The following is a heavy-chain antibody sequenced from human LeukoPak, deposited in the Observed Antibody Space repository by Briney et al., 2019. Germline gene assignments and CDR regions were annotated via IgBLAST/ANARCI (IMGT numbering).Heavy chain of an antibody. CDR2: IIPIFGTT. CDR1: GGTFSSYA. V-gene: IGHV1-69*06. Sequence: GASVKVSCKASGGTFSSYAISWVRQAPGQGLQWMGGIIPIFGTTNYAQRFQGRVTITADKSTSTAYLELSSLTSEDTAVYYCARGPQSYGDYDYWGQGPLVTVSS. D-gene: IGHD4-17*01. J-gene: IGHJ4*02. CDR3: ARGPQSYGDYDY.